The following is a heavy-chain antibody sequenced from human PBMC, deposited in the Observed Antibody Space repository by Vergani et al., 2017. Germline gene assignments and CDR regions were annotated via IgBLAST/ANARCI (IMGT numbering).Heavy chain of an antibody. Sequence: QVQLVQSGAEVKKPGASVKVSCKASGYTFTSYAMHWVRQAPGQRLEWMGWINAGNGNTKYSQKFQGRVTITRDTSASTAYMELSSLRSDDTAVYYCARAPIGDYGTHDAFDIWGQGTMVTVSS. CDR1: GYTFTSYA. V-gene: IGHV1-3*01. D-gene: IGHD3-16*01. CDR3: ARAPIGDYGTHDAFDI. J-gene: IGHJ3*02. CDR2: INAGNGNT.